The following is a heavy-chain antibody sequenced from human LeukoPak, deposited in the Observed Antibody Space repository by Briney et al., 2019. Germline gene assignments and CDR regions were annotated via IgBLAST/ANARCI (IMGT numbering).Heavy chain of an antibody. V-gene: IGHV3-30*18. CDR1: GFTFSTHG. D-gene: IGHD2/OR15-2a*01. J-gene: IGHJ4*02. Sequence: GRSLRLSCAASGFTFSTHGMHWVRQAPGKGLEWVAVISYDATNKYYADSVKGRFTLSRDNSKNTLYLQTNTLRDEDTAVYYCAKASSNYFYYFEYWGQGTLVTVSS. CDR3: AKASSNYFYYFEY. CDR2: ISYDATNK.